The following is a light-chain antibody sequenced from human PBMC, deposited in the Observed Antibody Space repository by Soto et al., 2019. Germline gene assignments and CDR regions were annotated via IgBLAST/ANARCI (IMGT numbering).Light chain of an antibody. Sequence: QSVLTQPPSASGTPGQRVTISRSGSSSNIGSNYVYWYQQLPGTAPKLLIYRNNKRPSGVPARFSGSKSGTSASLAISGLRSEDEADYYCAAWDDSLSGWVFGGGTKVTVL. J-gene: IGLJ3*02. V-gene: IGLV1-47*01. CDR3: AAWDDSLSGWV. CDR1: SSNIGSNY. CDR2: RNN.